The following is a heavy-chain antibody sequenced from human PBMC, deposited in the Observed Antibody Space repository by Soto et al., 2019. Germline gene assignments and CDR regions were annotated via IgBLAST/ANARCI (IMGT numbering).Heavy chain of an antibody. D-gene: IGHD6-19*01. CDR2: IPTSGTT. V-gene: IGHV4-4*07. CDR3: AREAGPDRWFDP. CDR1: GASISSYF. J-gene: IGHJ5*02. Sequence: KASETLSLTCTVSGASISSYFWTWIRQPAGKGLDWIGRIPTSGTTNYNPSLKSRVTMSVDTSKNHFSLNLSSVTAADTAVYYCAREAGPDRWFDPWGQGTLVTVSS.